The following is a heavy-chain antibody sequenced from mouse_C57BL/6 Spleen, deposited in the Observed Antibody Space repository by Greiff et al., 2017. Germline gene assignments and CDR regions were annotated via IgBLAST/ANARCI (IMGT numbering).Heavy chain of an antibody. CDR2: IYPGSGST. D-gene: IGHD4-1*01. Sequence: QVQLQQPGAELVKPGASVKMSCKASGYTFTSYWITWVKQRPGQGLEWIGDIYPGSGSTNYNEKFKSKATLTVDTSSSTAYMQLSSLTSEDSAVYYCARGINWDVDWFAYWGQGTLVTVSA. J-gene: IGHJ3*01. CDR1: GYTFTSYW. CDR3: ARGINWDVDWFAY. V-gene: IGHV1-55*01.